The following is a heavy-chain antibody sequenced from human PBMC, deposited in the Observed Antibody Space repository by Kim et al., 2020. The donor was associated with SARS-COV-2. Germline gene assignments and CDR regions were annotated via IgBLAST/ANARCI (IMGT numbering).Heavy chain of an antibody. J-gene: IGHJ3*02. CDR2: IRGGGAAT. CDR1: GLTFSSYA. CDR3: AKGAWGNQYDAFVI. D-gene: IGHD3-16*01. V-gene: IGHV3-23*01. Sequence: GGSLRLSCAATGLTFSSYAMSWVRQAPGQGLEWVSYIRGGGAATHYADSVEGRFTISRDNSKNTLYLQMNSLRVDDTAISYCAKGAWGNQYDAFVIWGQG.